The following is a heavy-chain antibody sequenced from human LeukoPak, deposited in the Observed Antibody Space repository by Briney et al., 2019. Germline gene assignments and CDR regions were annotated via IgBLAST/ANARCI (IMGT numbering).Heavy chain of an antibody. CDR1: GYSFTSYW. V-gene: IGHV5-51*01. CDR3: ARPLSIAARLYFQY. Sequence: KDGESLKISCKGSGYSFTSYWIGWVRQMPGRGLEWMGIIYPGDSDTRYSPSFQGQVTISADKSINTAYLQWSSLKASGTAMYYCARPLSIAARLYFQYWGQGTLVTVSS. J-gene: IGHJ1*01. D-gene: IGHD6-6*01. CDR2: IYPGDSDT.